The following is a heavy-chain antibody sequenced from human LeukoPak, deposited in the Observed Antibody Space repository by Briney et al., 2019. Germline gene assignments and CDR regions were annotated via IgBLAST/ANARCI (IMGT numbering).Heavy chain of an antibody. J-gene: IGHJ6*02. Sequence: ASVKVSCKASGYTFTGYYMHWARQAPGQGLEWMGWINPNSGGTNYAQKFQGRVTMTRDTSISTAYMELSRLRSDDTAVYYCARGLGGYYDILTAKEKLDYYGMDVWGQGTTVTVSS. D-gene: IGHD3-9*01. CDR3: ARGLGGYYDILTAKEKLDYYGMDV. CDR1: GYTFTGYY. V-gene: IGHV1-2*02. CDR2: INPNSGGT.